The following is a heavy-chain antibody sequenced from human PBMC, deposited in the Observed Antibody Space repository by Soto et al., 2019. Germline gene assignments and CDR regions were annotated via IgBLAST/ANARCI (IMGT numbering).Heavy chain of an antibody. V-gene: IGHV5-51*01. D-gene: IGHD3-3*01. CDR3: ARGGVSTRTFDY. Sequence: GESLKISCKGSGYNFAGYWIAWVRQMPGKGLELMGIIYPSDSDTRYRPSFQGQVTISADKSISSAYLQWSSLRASDTAMYYCARGGVSTRTFDYWGQGTPVTV. J-gene: IGHJ4*02. CDR1: GYNFAGYW. CDR2: IYPSDSDT.